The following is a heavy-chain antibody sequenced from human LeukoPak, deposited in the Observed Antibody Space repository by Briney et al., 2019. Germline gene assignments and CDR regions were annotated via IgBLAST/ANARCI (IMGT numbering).Heavy chain of an antibody. CDR3: ARAPAFAFDI. Sequence: SETLSLTCTVSGGTISSYYWSWIRQPPGKGLEWIGYIYYSGSTNYNPSLKSRVTISVDTSKNQFSLKLSSVTAADTAVYYCARAPAFAFDIWGQGTMVTVSS. CDR1: GGTISSYY. J-gene: IGHJ3*02. CDR2: IYYSGST. V-gene: IGHV4-59*01. D-gene: IGHD2-2*01.